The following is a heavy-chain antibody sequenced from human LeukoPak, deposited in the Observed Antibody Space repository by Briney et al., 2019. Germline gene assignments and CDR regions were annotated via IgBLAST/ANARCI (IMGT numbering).Heavy chain of an antibody. CDR2: ISAYNGNT. J-gene: IGHJ3*02. CDR1: DYTFTSYG. Sequence: ASVKVSCKASDYTFTSYGISWVRQAPGQGLEWMGWISAYNGNTNYAQKLQGRVTMTTDTSTSTAYMELRSLRSDDTAVYYSARDRDLGELLEASDIWGQGTMVIVSS. D-gene: IGHD3-10*01. CDR3: ARDRDLGELLEASDI. V-gene: IGHV1-18*01.